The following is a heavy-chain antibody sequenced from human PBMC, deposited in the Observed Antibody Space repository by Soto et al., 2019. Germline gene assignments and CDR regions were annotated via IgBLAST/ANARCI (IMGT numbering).Heavy chain of an antibody. V-gene: IGHV4-59*01. CDR3: AREGCSSTKCSAQDDNWFDT. D-gene: IGHD2-2*01. J-gene: IGHJ5*02. CDR1: GGSINTYY. CDR2: IYYSGTT. Sequence: PSETLSLTCTVSGGSINTYYWSWIRQPPGKGLEWVGYIYYSGTTYYNPSLKSRISISIDKSKNQFSLKLSSVTAADTAVYYCAREGCSSTKCSAQDDNWFDTWGQGTLVTVSS.